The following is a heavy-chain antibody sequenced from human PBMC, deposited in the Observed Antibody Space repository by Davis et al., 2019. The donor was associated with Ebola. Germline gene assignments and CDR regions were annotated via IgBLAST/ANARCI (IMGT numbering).Heavy chain of an antibody. CDR3: ARATHYYDRPGAFDI. CDR1: GFTVSSNY. D-gene: IGHD3-22*01. V-gene: IGHV3-53*01. CDR2: IYSGGST. Sequence: GESLKISCAASGFTVSSNYMSWVRQAPGKGLEWVSVIYSGGSTYYADSVKGRFTISRDNSKNTLYLQMNSLRAEDTAVYYCARATHYYDRPGAFDIWGQGTMVTVSS. J-gene: IGHJ3*02.